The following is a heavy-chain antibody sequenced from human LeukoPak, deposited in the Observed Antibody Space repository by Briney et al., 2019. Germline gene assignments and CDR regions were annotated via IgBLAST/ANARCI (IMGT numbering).Heavy chain of an antibody. CDR2: IYTSGST. J-gene: IGHJ4*02. Sequence: SETLSLXCTVSGGSISSYYWSWIRQPAGKGLEWIGRIYTSGSTNYNPSPKSRVTMSVDTSKNQFSLKLSSVTAADTAVYYCSDSADYWGQGTLVTVSS. V-gene: IGHV4-4*07. CDR3: SDSADY. D-gene: IGHD5-18*01. CDR1: GGSISSYY.